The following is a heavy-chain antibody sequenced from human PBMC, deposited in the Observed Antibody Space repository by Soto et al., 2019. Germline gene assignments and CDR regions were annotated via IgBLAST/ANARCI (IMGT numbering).Heavy chain of an antibody. V-gene: IGHV3-23*01. CDR1: GFTFSSYA. Sequence: VGSLRLSCAASGFTFSSYAMSWVRQAPGKGLEWVSAISGSGGSTYYADSVKGRFTISRDNSKNTLYLQMNSLRAEDTAVYYCANHYYDSSGYYGWFDPWGQGTLVTVSS. CDR3: ANHYYDSSGYYGWFDP. CDR2: ISGSGGST. D-gene: IGHD3-22*01. J-gene: IGHJ5*02.